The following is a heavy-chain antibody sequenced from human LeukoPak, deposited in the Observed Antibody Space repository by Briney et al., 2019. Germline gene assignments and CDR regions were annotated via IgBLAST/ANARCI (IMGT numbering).Heavy chain of an antibody. Sequence: GGSLRLSCAASEPTFNNYAMTWVRQAPGKGLEWISYISNSGTTIYYSDSVKGRFTFSRDNAKNSLYLQMNSLRAEDTAVYFCAREDYYYASGFWGQGTLVTVSS. J-gene: IGHJ4*02. V-gene: IGHV3-48*03. CDR1: EPTFNNYA. CDR2: ISNSGTTI. D-gene: IGHD3-10*01. CDR3: AREDYYYASGF.